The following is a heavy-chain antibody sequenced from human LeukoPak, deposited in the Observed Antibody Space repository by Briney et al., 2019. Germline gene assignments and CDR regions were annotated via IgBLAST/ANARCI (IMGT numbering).Heavy chain of an antibody. V-gene: IGHV1-2*02. CDR1: GYTFTGYY. Sequence: ASVKVSCKASGYTFTGYYMHWVRQAPGQGLEWMGWINPNSGGTNYAQKFQGRVTMTRDTSISTAYMELSRLRSDDTAVYYCARNRERFLEWLLFFDYWGQGTLVTVSS. D-gene: IGHD3-3*01. CDR2: INPNSGGT. CDR3: ARNRERFLEWLLFFDY. J-gene: IGHJ4*02.